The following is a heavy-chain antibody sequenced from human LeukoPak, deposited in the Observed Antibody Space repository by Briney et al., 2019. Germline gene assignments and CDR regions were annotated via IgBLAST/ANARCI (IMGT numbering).Heavy chain of an antibody. Sequence: KPSETLSLTCTVSGGSISSSSYYWGWIRQPPGKGLEWIGSIYYSGSTYYNPSLKSRVAISVDTSKNQFSLKLSSVTAADTAVYYCASRYDSSGYYINQLDYWGQGTLVTVSS. V-gene: IGHV4-39*07. CDR2: IYYSGST. CDR3: ASRYDSSGYYINQLDY. D-gene: IGHD3-22*01. J-gene: IGHJ4*02. CDR1: GGSISSSSYY.